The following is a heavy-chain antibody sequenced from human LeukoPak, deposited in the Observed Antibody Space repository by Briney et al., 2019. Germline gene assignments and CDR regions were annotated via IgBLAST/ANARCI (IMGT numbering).Heavy chain of an antibody. J-gene: IGHJ5*02. V-gene: IGHV1-69*04. Sequence: ASVKVSCKASGGTFSSYAISWVRQAPGQGLEWMGRIIPILGIANYAQKFQGRVTITADKSTSTAYMELSSLRSEDTAVYYCARDIGSAESYDSSSDPWGQGTLVTVSS. D-gene: IGHD3-22*01. CDR2: IIPILGIA. CDR3: ARDIGSAESYDSSSDP. CDR1: GGTFSSYA.